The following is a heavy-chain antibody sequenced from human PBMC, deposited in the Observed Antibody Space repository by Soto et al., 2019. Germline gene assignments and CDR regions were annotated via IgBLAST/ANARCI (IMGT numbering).Heavy chain of an antibody. D-gene: IGHD3-3*01. Sequence: ASVKVSCKASGYTFTGYYMHWVRQAPGQGLEWMGWINPNSGGTNYAQKFQGRVTMTRDTSISTAYMELSRLRSDDTAVYYCARDSGQRLRFLEWYNPNWFDPWGQGTLVTVSS. V-gene: IGHV1-2*02. J-gene: IGHJ5*02. CDR3: ARDSGQRLRFLEWYNPNWFDP. CDR2: INPNSGGT. CDR1: GYTFTGYY.